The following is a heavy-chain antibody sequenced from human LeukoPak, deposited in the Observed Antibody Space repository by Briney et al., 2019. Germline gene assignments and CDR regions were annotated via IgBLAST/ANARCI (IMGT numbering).Heavy chain of an antibody. CDR2: IYYSGST. Sequence: SETLSLTCTVSGGSISSYYWGWIRQPPGKGLEWIGSIYYSGSTYYNPSLKSRVTISVDTSKNQFSLKLSSVTAADTAVYYCARGSYSSGWYYWGQGTLVTVSS. D-gene: IGHD6-19*01. CDR1: GGSISSYY. V-gene: IGHV4-39*07. J-gene: IGHJ4*02. CDR3: ARGSYSSGWYY.